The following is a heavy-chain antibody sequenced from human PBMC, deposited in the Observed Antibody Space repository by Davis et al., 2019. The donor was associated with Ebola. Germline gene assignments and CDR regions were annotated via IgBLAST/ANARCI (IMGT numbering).Heavy chain of an antibody. CDR2: IDPSDSYT. CDR3: ARRPRGYCTNGVCPSDY. D-gene: IGHD2-8*01. J-gene: IGHJ4*02. Sequence: GESLKISCKGSGYSFTSYWISWVRQMPGKGLEWMGRIDPSDSYTNYSPSFQGHVTISADKSISTAYLQWSSLKASDTAMYYCARRPRGYCTNGVCPSDYWGQGTLVTVSS. CDR1: GYSFTSYW. V-gene: IGHV5-10-1*01.